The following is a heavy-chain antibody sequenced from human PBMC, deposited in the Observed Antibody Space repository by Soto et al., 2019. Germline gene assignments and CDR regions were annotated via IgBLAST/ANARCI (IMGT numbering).Heavy chain of an antibody. CDR1: GFTFDDYA. CDR3: AKDTATLVVAARCFDY. D-gene: IGHD2-15*01. Sequence: EVQLVESGGGLVQPGRSLRLSCAASGFTFDDYAMHWVRQAPGKGLEWVSGISWNSGSIGYADSVKGRFTISRDNAKNSLYLQMNSLRAEDTALYYCAKDTATLVVAARCFDYWGQGTLVTVSS. V-gene: IGHV3-9*01. CDR2: ISWNSGSI. J-gene: IGHJ4*02.